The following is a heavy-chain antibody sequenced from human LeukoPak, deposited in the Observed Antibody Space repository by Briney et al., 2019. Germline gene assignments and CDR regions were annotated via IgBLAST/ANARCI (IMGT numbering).Heavy chain of an antibody. CDR3: ARIGAGSSRDY. CDR1: GFTFSNFA. V-gene: IGHV3-21*01. Sequence: GGSLRLSCAASGFTFSNFAMTWVRQAPGKGLEWVSPIVGSSSTYYADSLKGRFTISRDNAKNSLYLQMNSLRAEDTAVYYCARIGAGSSRDYWGQGTLVTVSS. CDR2: IVGSSST. J-gene: IGHJ4*02. D-gene: IGHD6-13*01.